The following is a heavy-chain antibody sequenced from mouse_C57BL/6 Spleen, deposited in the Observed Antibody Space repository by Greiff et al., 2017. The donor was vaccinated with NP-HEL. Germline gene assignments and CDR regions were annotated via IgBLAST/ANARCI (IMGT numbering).Heavy chain of an antibody. Sequence: EVQLQQSGPELVKPGASVKISCKASGYSFTDYNMNWVKQSNGKSLEWIGVINPNYGTTSYNQKFKGKATLTVDQSSSTAYMQLNSLTSEDSAVYYLARVAPSGSNLYYYAMDYLGQGTSVTVSS. CDR3: ARVAPSGSNLYYYAMDY. D-gene: IGHD1-1*01. J-gene: IGHJ4*01. V-gene: IGHV1-39*01. CDR1: GYSFTDYN. CDR2: INPNYGTT.